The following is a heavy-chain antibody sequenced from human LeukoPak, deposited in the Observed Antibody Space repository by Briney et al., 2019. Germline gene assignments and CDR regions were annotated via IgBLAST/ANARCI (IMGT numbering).Heavy chain of an antibody. CDR2: ISGSGGST. CDR3: ATMAHYYYDSSGYLEGGNYFDY. Sequence: GGSLRLSCAASGFTFSSYAMSWVRQAPGKGLEWVSAISGSGGSTYYADSVKGRFTISRDNSKNTLYLQMNSLRAEDRAVYYCATMAHYYYDSSGYLEGGNYFDYWGQGTLVTVSS. J-gene: IGHJ4*02. V-gene: IGHV3-23*01. CDR1: GFTFSSYA. D-gene: IGHD3-22*01.